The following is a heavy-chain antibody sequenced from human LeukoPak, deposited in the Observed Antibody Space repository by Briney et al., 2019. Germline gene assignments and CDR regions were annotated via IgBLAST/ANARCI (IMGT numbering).Heavy chain of an antibody. V-gene: IGHV1-46*01. Sequence: ASVKVSCKASGYTFTSYYMHWVRQAPGQGLEWMGISNPSGGSTSYAQKFQGRVTMTRDTSTSTVYMELSSLRSEDTAVYYCARDSGWYSSSWYYFDYWGQGTLVTVSS. CDR3: ARDSGWYSSSWYYFDY. D-gene: IGHD6-13*01. CDR1: GYTFTSYY. J-gene: IGHJ4*02. CDR2: SNPSGGST.